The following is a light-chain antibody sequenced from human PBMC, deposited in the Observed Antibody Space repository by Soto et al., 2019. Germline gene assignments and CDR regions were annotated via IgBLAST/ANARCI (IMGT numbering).Light chain of an antibody. CDR1: QSVINDF. J-gene: IGKJ1*01. Sequence: EIVVTQSPGNLSLSPGERATLSCRAKQSVINDFLDWYQQKPGQAPKLLIYAAFSMATEVPDRFSGSGSGADFTLSISSLEPEDFAAYYCQQNCSSPPWTFGQGTKVDIK. CDR3: QQNCSSPPWT. CDR2: AAF. V-gene: IGKV3-20*01.